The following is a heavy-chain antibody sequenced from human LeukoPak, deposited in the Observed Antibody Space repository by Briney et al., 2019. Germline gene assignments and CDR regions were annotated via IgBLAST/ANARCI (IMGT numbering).Heavy chain of an antibody. V-gene: IGHV4-39*01. J-gene: IGHJ5*02. D-gene: IGHD3-3*01. Sequence: SETLSLTCTVSGGSLRRTGYCWGWIRQPPGKGLEWIGSIYHNGSTCNNPSLKSRVILSVDTSKNQFSLKLSSVTAADTAVYYCARHVGHDFWSGYRSVDPWGQGTLVTVSS. CDR3: ARHVGHDFWSGYRSVDP. CDR2: IYHNGST. CDR1: GGSLRRTGYC.